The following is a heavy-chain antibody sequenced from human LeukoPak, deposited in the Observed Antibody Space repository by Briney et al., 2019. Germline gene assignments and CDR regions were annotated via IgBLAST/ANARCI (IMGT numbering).Heavy chain of an antibody. CDR2: MNPNSGHT. J-gene: IGHJ4*02. V-gene: IGHV1-8*01. CDR3: ARVGGARSGFFDY. D-gene: IGHD3-16*01. CDR1: GYTFTSYD. Sequence: ASVKISCKASGYTFTSYDINWVRQATGQGLEWMGWMNPNSGHTGYAQKFQGRITMTRNTSISTTYMELSSLRSEDTAVYYCARVGGARSGFFDYWGQGTLVTVSS.